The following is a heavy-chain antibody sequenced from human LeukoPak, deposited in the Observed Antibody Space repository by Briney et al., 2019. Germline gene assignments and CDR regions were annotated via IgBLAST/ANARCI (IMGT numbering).Heavy chain of an antibody. CDR2: INHSGST. J-gene: IGHJ5*02. CDR3: AGLIRPGWFDP. Sequence: SETLSLTCAVYGGSFSGYYWSWIRQPPGKGLEWIGEINHSGSTYYNPSLKSRVTISVDTSKNQFSLKLSSVTAADTAVYYCAGLIRPGWFDPWGQGTLVTVSS. V-gene: IGHV4-34*01. CDR1: GGSFSGYY. D-gene: IGHD1-14*01.